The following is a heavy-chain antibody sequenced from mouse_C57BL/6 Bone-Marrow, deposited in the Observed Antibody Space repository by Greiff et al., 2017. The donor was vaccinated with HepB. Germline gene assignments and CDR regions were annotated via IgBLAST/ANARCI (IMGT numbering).Heavy chain of an antibody. CDR2: ISNGGGST. CDR3: ARELYYYGSSYGYAMDY. J-gene: IGHJ4*01. D-gene: IGHD1-1*01. CDR1: GFTFSDYY. V-gene: IGHV5-12*01. Sequence: EVHLVESGGGLVQPGGSLKLSCAASGFTFSDYYMYWVRQTPEKRLEWVAYISNGGGSTYYPDTVKGRFTISRDNAKNTLYLQMSRLKSEDTAMYYCARELYYYGSSYGYAMDYWGQGTSVTVSS.